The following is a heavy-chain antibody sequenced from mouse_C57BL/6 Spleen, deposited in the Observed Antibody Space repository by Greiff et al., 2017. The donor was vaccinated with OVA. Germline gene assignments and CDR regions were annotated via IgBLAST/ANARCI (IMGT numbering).Heavy chain of an antibody. CDR1: GFTFSDYY. J-gene: IGHJ3*01. CDR2: INYDGSST. V-gene: IGHV5-16*01. Sequence: EVQLVESEGGLVQPGSSMKLSCTASGFTFSDYYMAWVRQVPEKGLEWVANINYDGSSTYYLDSLKSRFIISRDNAKNILYLQMSSLKSEDTATYYCAREGPSGTPFAYWGQGTLVTVSA. CDR3: AREGPSGTPFAY. D-gene: IGHD4-1*01.